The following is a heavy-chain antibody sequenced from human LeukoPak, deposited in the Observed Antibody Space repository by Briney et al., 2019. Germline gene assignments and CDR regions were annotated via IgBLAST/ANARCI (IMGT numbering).Heavy chain of an antibody. Sequence: ASVKVSCKASGYTFTGYYMHWVRQAPGQGLEWMGWINPNSGGTNYAQKLQGRVTMTRDTSISTAYMELSRLRSDDTAVYYCARGDYYDSSGLLTDWGQGTLVTVSS. CDR3: ARGDYYDSSGLLTD. V-gene: IGHV1-2*02. CDR2: INPNSGGT. CDR1: GYTFTGYY. D-gene: IGHD3-22*01. J-gene: IGHJ4*02.